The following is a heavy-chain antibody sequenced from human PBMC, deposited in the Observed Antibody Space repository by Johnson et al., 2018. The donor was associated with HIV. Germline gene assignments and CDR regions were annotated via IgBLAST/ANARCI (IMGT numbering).Heavy chain of an antibody. Sequence: EVQLVESGGGVVQPGRSLRLSCAASGFTFSSYWMHWVRQAPGKGLMWVSRINSDGSSTSYADSVKGRFTISRDNAKNTLYLQMNSLRAEDTAVYYCANTYYDDSSGDSGACDLWGQGAMVTVSS. CDR3: ANTYYDDSSGDSGACDL. D-gene: IGHD3-22*01. CDR2: INSDGSST. J-gene: IGHJ3*01. CDR1: GFTFSSYW. V-gene: IGHV3-74*02.